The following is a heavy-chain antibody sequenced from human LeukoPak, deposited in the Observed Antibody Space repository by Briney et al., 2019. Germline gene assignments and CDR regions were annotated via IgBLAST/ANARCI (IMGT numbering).Heavy chain of an antibody. CDR2: INPNSGGT. CDR3: ARVLHDYYDSSGYFDY. V-gene: IGHV1-2*02. CDR1: GYTFTGYY. J-gene: IGHJ4*02. D-gene: IGHD3-22*01. Sequence: PGASVKVSCKASGYTFTGYYMHWVRQAPGQGLEWMGWINPNSGGTNYAQKFQGRVTMTRDTSISTVYMELSSLRSEDTAVYYCARVLHDYYDSSGYFDYWGQGTLVTVSS.